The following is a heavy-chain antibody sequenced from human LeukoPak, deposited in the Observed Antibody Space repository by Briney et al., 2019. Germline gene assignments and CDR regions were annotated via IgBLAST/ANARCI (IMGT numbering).Heavy chain of an antibody. J-gene: IGHJ4*02. Sequence: WASVKVSCKASGYTFTSYYMHWVRQAPGQGLEWMGIINPSGGSTSYAQKFQGRVTMTRDTSTSTVYMGLSSLRSEDTAVYYCARDQSYYDSSGPIDYWGQGTLVTVSS. CDR2: INPSGGST. CDR3: ARDQSYYDSSGPIDY. CDR1: GYTFTSYY. V-gene: IGHV1-46*03. D-gene: IGHD3-22*01.